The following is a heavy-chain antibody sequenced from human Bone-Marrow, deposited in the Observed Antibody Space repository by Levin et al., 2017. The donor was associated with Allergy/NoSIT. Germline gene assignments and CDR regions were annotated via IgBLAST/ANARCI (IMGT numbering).Heavy chain of an antibody. CDR2: IKSKTDGGTT. J-gene: IGHJ4*02. D-gene: IGHD3-22*01. CDR3: TTDQLALYDSSAKVGQ. V-gene: IGHV3-15*01. CDR1: GFTFSNAW. Sequence: GGSLRLSCAASGFTFSNAWMSWVRQAPGKGLEWVGRIKSKTDGGTTDYAAPVKGRFTISRDDSKNTLYLQMNSLKTEDTAVYYCTTDQLALYDSSAKVGQWGQGTLVTVSS.